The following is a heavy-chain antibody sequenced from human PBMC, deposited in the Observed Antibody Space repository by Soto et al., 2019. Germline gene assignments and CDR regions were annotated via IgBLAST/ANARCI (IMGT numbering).Heavy chain of an antibody. V-gene: IGHV4-39*01. CDR3: ARHGGSGGIYDYIWGSYRYYFDY. CDR2: IYYSGST. Sequence: SETLSLTCTVSGGSISSSSYYWGWIRQPPGKGLEWIGSIYYSGSTYYNPSLKSRVTISVDTSKNQFSLKLSSVTAADTAVYYCARHGGSGGIYDYIWGSYRYYFDYWGQGTLVTVSS. J-gene: IGHJ4*02. D-gene: IGHD3-16*02. CDR1: GGSISSSSYY.